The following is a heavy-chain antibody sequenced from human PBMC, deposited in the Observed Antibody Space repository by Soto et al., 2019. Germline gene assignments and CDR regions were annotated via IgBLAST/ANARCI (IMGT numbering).Heavy chain of an antibody. CDR3: ARHEGNGNVWPLYY. CDR2: IHYSGST. Sequence: SETLSLTCTVSGDSIGTTHSYWAWIRQSPGKGLEWIGNIHYSGSTYYRPSLRSRVTLSVDTSKNQFSLRLTSVTAEDTAVYYCARHEGNGNVWPLYYWGRGILVTVSS. D-gene: IGHD2-8*01. CDR1: GDSIGTTHSY. J-gene: IGHJ4*02. V-gene: IGHV4-39*01.